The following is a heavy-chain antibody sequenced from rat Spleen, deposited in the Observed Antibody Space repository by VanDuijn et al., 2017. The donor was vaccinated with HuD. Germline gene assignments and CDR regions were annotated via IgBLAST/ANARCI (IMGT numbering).Heavy chain of an antibody. CDR2: ITPGGDNS. D-gene: IGHD4-2*01. J-gene: IGHJ2*01. Sequence: EVQLVESGGGLVQPGRSMKLSCAASGFTFSNYYMAWVRQAPTKGLEWVASITPGGDNSYYRDSVKGRFTISRDDAKSTLYLQMDSLRSEDTATYYCTRENWKPDYWGQGVMVTVSS. V-gene: IGHV5-25*01. CDR1: GFTFSNYY. CDR3: TRENWKPDY.